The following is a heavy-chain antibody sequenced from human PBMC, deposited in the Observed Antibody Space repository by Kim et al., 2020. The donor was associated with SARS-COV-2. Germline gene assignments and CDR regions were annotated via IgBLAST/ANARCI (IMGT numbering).Heavy chain of an antibody. CDR3: ARGVITTGFDY. V-gene: IGHV4-34*01. D-gene: IGHD3-22*01. CDR2: INNSGST. Sequence: SETLSLTCAVYGGSFSGYYWSWIRQPPGKGLEWIGEINNSGSTNYNTSLKSRLTISIEKSKNHLSLKLISVTAADTAVDYCARGVITTGFDYWGQGSLVT. CDR1: GGSFSGYY. J-gene: IGHJ4*02.